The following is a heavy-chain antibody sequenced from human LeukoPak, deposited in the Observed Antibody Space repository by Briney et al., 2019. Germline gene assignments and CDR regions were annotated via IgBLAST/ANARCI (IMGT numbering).Heavy chain of an antibody. CDR3: AKPSAMIVVVSKHFDY. V-gene: IGHV3-23*01. D-gene: IGHD3-22*01. CDR1: GFTFSSYA. J-gene: IGHJ4*02. Sequence: QAGGSLRLSCSASGFTFSSYAMSWVRQAPGKGLEWVSAISGSGGSTYYADSVKCRFTISRDNSNNTLYLQMNSLRAEDTAVYYCAKPSAMIVVVSKHFDYWGQGTLVTVSS. CDR2: ISGSGGST.